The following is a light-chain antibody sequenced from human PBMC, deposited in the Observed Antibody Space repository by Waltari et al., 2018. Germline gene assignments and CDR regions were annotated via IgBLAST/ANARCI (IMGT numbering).Light chain of an antibody. CDR2: DAS. CDR1: QSVSTY. Sequence: EIVLTQSPATLSLSPGERATLSCRASQSVSTYLAWYQQKPGQAPRLLIYDASNRAAGIPARFSGSGSGTDFTLTISSLEPEDCAVYYCQQRISWPLIAFGPGTKVEI. J-gene: IGKJ3*01. CDR3: QQRISWPLIA. V-gene: IGKV3-11*01.